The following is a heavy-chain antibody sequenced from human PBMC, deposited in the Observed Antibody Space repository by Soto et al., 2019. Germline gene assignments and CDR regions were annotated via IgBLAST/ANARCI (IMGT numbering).Heavy chain of an antibody. CDR2: IYPGDSDT. Sequence: PGESLKISCKTSGYSFTNYWIGWVRQMPGKGLEWMGIIYPGDSDTRYSPSFQGQVIISADKSISTAYLQWSSLKASDTAMYYCERVPGGVQSAKESDVWGKGTRVTVSS. CDR1: GYSFTNYW. CDR3: ERVPGGVQSAKESDV. V-gene: IGHV5-51*01. D-gene: IGHD1-1*01. J-gene: IGHJ3*01.